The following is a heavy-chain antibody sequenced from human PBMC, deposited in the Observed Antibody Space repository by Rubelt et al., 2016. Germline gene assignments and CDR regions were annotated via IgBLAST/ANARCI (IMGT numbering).Heavy chain of an antibody. CDR2: INHSGST. V-gene: IGHV4-34*01. J-gene: IGHJ5*02. Sequence: QVQLQQWGAGLLKPSETLSLTCAVYGGSFSGYYWSWIRQPPGKGLEWIGEINHSGSTNYNPSLRSRVTVSVETSKNQFCRRLSSVTAADTAVYYCARGLARAAAAPRRLWCDPWGQGTLVTVSS. D-gene: IGHD6-13*01. CDR1: GGSFSGYY. CDR3: ARGLARAAAAPRRLWCDP.